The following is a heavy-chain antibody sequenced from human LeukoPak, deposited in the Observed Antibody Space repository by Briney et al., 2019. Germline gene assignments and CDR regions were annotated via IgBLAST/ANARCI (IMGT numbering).Heavy chain of an antibody. CDR3: ARGYYGMDV. CDR1: GYTFTGQY. CDR2: INPKTGDT. V-gene: IGHV1-2*06. Sequence: GASVKVSCKASGYTFTGQYLYWARQTPGQGLEWMGRINPKTGDTDSAQNFQGRVTMTRDTSITTVYMELSSLTSDDTAVYYCARGYYGMDVWGQGTTVTVSS. J-gene: IGHJ6*02.